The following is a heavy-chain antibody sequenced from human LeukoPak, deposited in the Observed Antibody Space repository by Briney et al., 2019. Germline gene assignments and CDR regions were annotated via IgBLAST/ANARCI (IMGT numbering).Heavy chain of an antibody. CDR1: GFTFSSYS. D-gene: IGHD1-26*01. V-gene: IGHV3-21*01. J-gene: IGHJ3*02. CDR2: ISSSSSYI. CDR3: ASGIVGATGNDAFDI. Sequence: GGSLRLSCAASGFTFSSYSMNWVRQAPGKGLEWVSSISSSSSYIYYADSVKGRFTISRDNAKNSLYLQMNSLRAEDTAVYYCASGIVGATGNDAFDIWGQGTMVTVSS.